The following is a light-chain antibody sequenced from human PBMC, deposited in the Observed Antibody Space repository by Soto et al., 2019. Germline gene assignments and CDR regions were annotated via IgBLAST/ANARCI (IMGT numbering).Light chain of an antibody. J-gene: IGLJ2*01. CDR3: AAWDDSLSAVV. V-gene: IGLV1-47*01. CDR2: RNN. CDR1: SSNIGAGFD. Sequence: QSVLTQPPSVSGAPGQRLTISCAGTSSNIGAGFDVHWYQQLPGTAPKLLIYRNNQRPSGVPDRFSGSKSGTSASLAISGLRSEDEADYYCAAWDDSLSAVVFGGGTKLTVL.